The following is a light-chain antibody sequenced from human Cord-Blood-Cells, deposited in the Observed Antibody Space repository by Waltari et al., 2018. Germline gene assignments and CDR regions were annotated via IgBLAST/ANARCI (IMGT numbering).Light chain of an antibody. CDR1: KLGAKY. CDR2: QDS. CDR3: QAWDSSTVV. Sequence: SYELTQPPSVSVSPGQTASITCSGDKLGAKYACWYQQKPGQSPVLVIYQDSKRPSGSPERFSGSNSGNTDTLTISGTQAMDEADYYCQAWDSSTVVFGGGTKLTVL. J-gene: IGLJ2*01. V-gene: IGLV3-1*01.